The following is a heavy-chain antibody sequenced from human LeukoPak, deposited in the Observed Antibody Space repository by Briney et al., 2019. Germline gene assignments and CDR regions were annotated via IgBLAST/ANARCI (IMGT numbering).Heavy chain of an antibody. CDR3: ARRDGYNRSFDY. J-gene: IGHJ4*02. D-gene: IGHD5-12*01. Sequence: SETLSLTCAVYGGSFSGYYWSWIRQPPGRGLEWIGEINHSGSTNYNPSLKSRVTISVDTSKNQFSLKLSSVTAADTAVYYCARRDGYNRSFDYWGQGTLVTVSS. V-gene: IGHV4-34*01. CDR2: INHSGST. CDR1: GGSFSGYY.